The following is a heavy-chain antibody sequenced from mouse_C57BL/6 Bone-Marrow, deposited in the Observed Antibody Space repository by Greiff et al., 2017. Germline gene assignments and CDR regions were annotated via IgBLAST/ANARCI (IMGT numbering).Heavy chain of an antibody. D-gene: IGHD1-1*01. CDR3: ARGALYYYGSSSFDY. J-gene: IGHJ2*01. CDR2: INYDGSST. V-gene: IGHV5-16*01. Sequence: EVMLVESEGGLVQPGSSMKLSCTASGFTFSDYYMAWVRQVPEKGLEWVANINYDGSSTYYLDSLKSRFIISGDNAKNILYLQMSSLKSEDTATYYCARGALYYYGSSSFDYWGQGTTLTVSS. CDR1: GFTFSDYY.